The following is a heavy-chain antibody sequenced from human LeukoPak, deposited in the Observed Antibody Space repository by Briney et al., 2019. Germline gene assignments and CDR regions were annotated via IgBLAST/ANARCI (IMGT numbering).Heavy chain of an antibody. D-gene: IGHD1-26*01. CDR2: IYYSGST. Sequence: PSETLSLTCTVSGGSISSYYWSWIRQPPGKGLEWIGYIYYSGSTNYNPSLKSRVTISVDTSKNQFSLKLSSVTAADTAVHYCARDVRGWEPRGYYYYMDVWGKGTTVTVSS. CDR3: ARDVRGWEPRGYYYYMDV. J-gene: IGHJ6*03. V-gene: IGHV4-59*01. CDR1: GGSISSYY.